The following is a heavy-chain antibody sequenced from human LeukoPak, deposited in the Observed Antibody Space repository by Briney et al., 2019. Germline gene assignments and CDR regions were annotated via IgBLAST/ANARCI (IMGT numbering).Heavy chain of an antibody. CDR1: GGSFSGYY. J-gene: IGHJ4*02. CDR3: ARGPGIAAAGTPPFDY. D-gene: IGHD6-13*01. Sequence: PSETLSLTCAVYGGSFSGYYWSWIRQPPGKGLECIGEINHSGSTNYNPSLKSRVTISVDTSKNQFSLKLSSVTAADTAVYYCARGPGIAAAGTPPFDYWGQGTLVTVSS. CDR2: INHSGST. V-gene: IGHV4-34*01.